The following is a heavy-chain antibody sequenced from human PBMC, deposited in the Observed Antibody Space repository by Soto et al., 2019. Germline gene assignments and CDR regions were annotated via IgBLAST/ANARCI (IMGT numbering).Heavy chain of an antibody. Sequence: GGSLRLSCAASGFTFSSYAMSWVRQAPGKGLEWVSAISGSGGSTYYADSVRGRFTISRDNSKNTPYLQMNSLRAEDTAVYYCAKDQSDLHWYFDLWGRGTLVTVSS. J-gene: IGHJ2*01. V-gene: IGHV3-23*01. CDR3: AKDQSDLHWYFDL. CDR1: GFTFSSYA. CDR2: ISGSGGST.